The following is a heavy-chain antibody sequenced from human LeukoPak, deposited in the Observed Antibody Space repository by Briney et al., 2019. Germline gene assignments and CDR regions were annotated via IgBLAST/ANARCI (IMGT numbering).Heavy chain of an antibody. V-gene: IGHV3-53*01. CDR2: IYSGGST. Sequence: PGGSLRLSCAASGFTFSNYAMSWVRQAPGKGLEWVSVIYSGGSTYYADSVKGRFTISRDNSKNTLYLQMNSLRAEDTAVYYCARAAAGTDNYDYWGQGTLVTVSS. D-gene: IGHD6-13*01. CDR3: ARAAAGTDNYDY. J-gene: IGHJ4*02. CDR1: GFTFSNYA.